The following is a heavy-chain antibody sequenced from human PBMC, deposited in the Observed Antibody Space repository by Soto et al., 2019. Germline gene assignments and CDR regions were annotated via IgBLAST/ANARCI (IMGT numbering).Heavy chain of an antibody. D-gene: IGHD2-2*01. CDR3: AKVSVLVPAASYGMDV. CDR2: IYYIGST. J-gene: IGHJ6*02. CDR1: GGSISDYY. Sequence: PSATLSLTCTVSGGSISDYYWGWIRQPPGKGLERIGYIYYIGSTNYNPSLKSRVTMSVDTSKNQFSLKLMSVTAADTAVYYCAKVSVLVPAASYGMDVWGLGTTVTVSS. V-gene: IGHV4-59*01.